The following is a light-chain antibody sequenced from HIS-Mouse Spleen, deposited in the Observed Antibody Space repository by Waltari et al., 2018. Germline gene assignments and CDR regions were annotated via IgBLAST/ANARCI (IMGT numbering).Light chain of an antibody. CDR1: QDISNY. J-gene: IGKJ3*01. Sequence: DIQMTQSPPSLSSSVVDRVTIICQASQDISNYLNWYQQKPGKAPKLLIYDASNLETGVPSRFSGSGSGTDFTFTISSLQPEDIATYYCQQYDNLHRLTFGPGTKVDIK. V-gene: IGKV1-33*01. CDR2: DAS. CDR3: QQYDNLHRLT.